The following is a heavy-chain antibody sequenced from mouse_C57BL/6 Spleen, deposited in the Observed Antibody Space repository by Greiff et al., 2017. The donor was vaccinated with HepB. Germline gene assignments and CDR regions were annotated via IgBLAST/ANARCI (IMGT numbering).Heavy chain of an antibody. J-gene: IGHJ4*01. V-gene: IGHV7-3*01. CDR1: GFTFTDYY. Sequence: EVQLQESGGGLVQPGGSLSLSCAASGFTFTDYYMSWVRQPPGKALEWLGFIRNKANGYTTEYSASVKGRYTISRDNSQSILYLQMNALRAEDSATYYCARWGSGAMDYWGQGTSVTVSS. CDR3: ARWGSGAMDY. D-gene: IGHD3-1*01. CDR2: IRNKANGYTT.